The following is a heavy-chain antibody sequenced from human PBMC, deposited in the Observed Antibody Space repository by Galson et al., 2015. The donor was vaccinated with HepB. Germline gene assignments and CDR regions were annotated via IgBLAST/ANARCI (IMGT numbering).Heavy chain of an antibody. V-gene: IGHV3-30*04. Sequence: SQRLSCAASGFTFHSYAMHWVRQAPGKGLEWVAVISYDGGNKYYADSVKGRFTISRDNSKNTLFLQVSSLRGEDTAVYYCARGIPEDRSNWYQPITVTWFDPWGQGTRVTVSS. J-gene: IGHJ5*02. CDR2: ISYDGGNK. CDR3: ARGIPEDRSNWYQPITVTWFDP. CDR1: GFTFHSYA. D-gene: IGHD6-13*01.